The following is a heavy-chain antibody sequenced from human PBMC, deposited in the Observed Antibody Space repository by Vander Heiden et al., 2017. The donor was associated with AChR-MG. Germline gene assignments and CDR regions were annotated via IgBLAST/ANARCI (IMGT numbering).Heavy chain of an antibody. Sequence: EVQLLESGGDFIQPGESLSLSCVASGFTFSRYGMTWLRQAPGKGLEWVSSISGSRATTYYADSVKGRFTISRDNSKNTLYMQMNSMRVEDTAVYFCAKRPLGAAFDIWGEGTMVTVSS. CDR2: ISGSRATT. D-gene: IGHD7-27*01. CDR3: AKRPLGAAFDI. CDR1: GFTFSRYG. V-gene: IGHV3-23*01. J-gene: IGHJ3*02.